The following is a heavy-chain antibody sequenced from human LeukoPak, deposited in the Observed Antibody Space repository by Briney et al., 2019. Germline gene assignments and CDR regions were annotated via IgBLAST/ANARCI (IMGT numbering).Heavy chain of an antibody. J-gene: IGHJ4*02. CDR2: INHSGST. Sequence: SETLSLTCAVYGGSFSGYYWSWICQPQGKGLEWIGEINHSGSTNYNPSLKSRVTISVDTSKNQFSLKLSSVTAADTAVYYCAGGRGYDYVWGSYRSRYFDYWGQGTLVTVSS. CDR1: GGSFSGYY. CDR3: AGGRGYDYVWGSYRSRYFDY. D-gene: IGHD3-16*02. V-gene: IGHV4-34*01.